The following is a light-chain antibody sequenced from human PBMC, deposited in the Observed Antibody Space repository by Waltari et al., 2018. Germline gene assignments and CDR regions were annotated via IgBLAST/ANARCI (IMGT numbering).Light chain of an antibody. CDR1: TIGAKSD. Sequence: QSVLTQPPSVSGAPGQTVTITCTGRTIGAKSDVHLYQQLPGTAPNLLIYGNNNRPSGVPDRFSGSKSGTSASLAITGLQAEDEADYYCQSYDINLSASYVFGTGTKVTVL. CDR2: GNN. CDR3: QSYDINLSASYV. V-gene: IGLV1-40*01. J-gene: IGLJ1*01.